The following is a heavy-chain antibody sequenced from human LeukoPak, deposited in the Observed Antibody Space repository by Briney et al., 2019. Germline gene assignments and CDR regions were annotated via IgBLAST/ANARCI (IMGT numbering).Heavy chain of an antibody. CDR3: ARAFEGSNYDILTGYRWFDP. CDR1: GGSISSSSYY. V-gene: IGHV4-39*07. Sequence: SETLSLTCTVSGGSISSSSYYWGWIRQPPGKGLEWIGSIYYSGSTYYNPSLKSRVTISVDTSKNQFSLKLSSVTAADTAVYYCARAFEGSNYDILTGYRWFDPWGQGTLVTVSS. J-gene: IGHJ5*02. CDR2: IYYSGST. D-gene: IGHD3-9*01.